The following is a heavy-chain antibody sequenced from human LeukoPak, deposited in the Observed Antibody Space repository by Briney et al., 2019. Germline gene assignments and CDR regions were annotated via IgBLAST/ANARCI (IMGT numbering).Heavy chain of an antibody. CDR1: GFTFSDYA. CDR2: ISYDGSNK. Sequence: GGSLRLSCAASGFTFSDYAMHWVRQAPGKGLEWVAVISYDGSNKYYADSVKGRFTISRDNSKNTLYLQMNSLRAEDTAVYYCAFSSYYLQGNYYYMDVWGKGTTVTVSS. D-gene: IGHD1-26*01. CDR3: AFSSYYLQGNYYYMDV. J-gene: IGHJ6*03. V-gene: IGHV3-30*04.